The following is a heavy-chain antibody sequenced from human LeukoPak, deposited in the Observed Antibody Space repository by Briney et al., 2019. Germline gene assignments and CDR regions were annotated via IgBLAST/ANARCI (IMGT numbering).Heavy chain of an antibody. J-gene: IGHJ4*02. D-gene: IGHD1-26*01. CDR1: GFTFNSYS. Sequence: TGGSLRLSCAASGFTFNSYSMNWVRQAPGKGLEWVSSISSSSSYIYYADSVKGRFTISRDNAKNSLYLQMNSLRAEDTAVYYCARSPGEWEPMYYFDYWGQGTLVTVSS. CDR2: ISSSSSYI. CDR3: ARSPGEWEPMYYFDY. V-gene: IGHV3-21*01.